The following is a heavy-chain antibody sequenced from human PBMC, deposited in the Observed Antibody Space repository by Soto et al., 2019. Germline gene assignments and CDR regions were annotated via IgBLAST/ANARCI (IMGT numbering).Heavy chain of an antibody. CDR2: ISGDGSVR. J-gene: IGHJ4*02. Sequence: GGSLRLSCAASGFTFSSDWMSWVRQVPGKGLVWVSRISGDGSVRNYADSVRGRFTISRDNAKNTLFLQLNGLSVEDTALYYCVRGTVSGSFLIYWGRGTLVTVSS. CDR3: VRGTVSGSFLIY. V-gene: IGHV3-74*01. CDR1: GFTFSSDW. D-gene: IGHD6-19*01.